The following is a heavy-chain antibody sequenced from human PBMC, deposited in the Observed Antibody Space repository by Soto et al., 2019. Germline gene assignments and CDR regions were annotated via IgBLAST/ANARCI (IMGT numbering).Heavy chain of an antibody. J-gene: IGHJ6*02. D-gene: IGHD3-22*01. CDR1: GGSISSSNW. Sequence: SETLSLTYHDSGGSISSSNWWSWAGQPPGRGLGWIGEIYHSGSTNYNPSLKSRVTISVDKSKNQFSLKLSSVTAADTAVYYCARSPDSSGYYPRRYYYGMDVWGQGTTVS. CDR2: IYHSGST. CDR3: ARSPDSSGYYPRRYYYGMDV. V-gene: IGHV4-4*02.